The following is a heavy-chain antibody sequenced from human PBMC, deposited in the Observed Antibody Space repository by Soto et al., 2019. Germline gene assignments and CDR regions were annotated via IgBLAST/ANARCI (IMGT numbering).Heavy chain of an antibody. Sequence: EVQLVESGGGLVKPGGSLRLSCAASGFTFSNAWMSWVRQAPRKGLEWVGRIKSKTDGGTTDYAAPVKGRFTISRDDSKNTLYLQMNSLKTEVTAVYYCTTAGVVAAGLDYWGQGTLVTVSS. CDR2: IKSKTDGGTT. CDR1: GFTFSNAW. CDR3: TTAGVVAAGLDY. D-gene: IGHD2-15*01. V-gene: IGHV3-15*01. J-gene: IGHJ4*02.